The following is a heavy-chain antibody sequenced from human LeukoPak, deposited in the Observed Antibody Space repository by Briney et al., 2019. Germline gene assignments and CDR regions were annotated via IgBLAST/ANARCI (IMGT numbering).Heavy chain of an antibody. Sequence: GGSLRLSCAASGLTFSSYWMSWVRQAPGKGLEWVANIKQDGSEKYYVDSVKGRFTISRDNAKNSLYLQMNSLRAEDTAVYYCARRGGLLFDYWGQGTLVTVSS. CDR3: ARRGGLLFDY. V-gene: IGHV3-7*01. D-gene: IGHD2-15*01. CDR1: GLTFSSYW. CDR2: IKQDGSEK. J-gene: IGHJ4*02.